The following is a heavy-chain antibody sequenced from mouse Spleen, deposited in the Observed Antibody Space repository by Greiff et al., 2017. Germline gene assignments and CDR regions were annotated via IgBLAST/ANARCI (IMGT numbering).Heavy chain of an antibody. Sequence: VQLQQSGAELARPGASVKMSCKASGYTFTSYTMHWVKQRPGQGLEWIGYINPSSGYTKYNQKFKDKATLTADKSSSTAYMQLSSLTSEDSAVYYCASYYSYDSSFAYWGQGTLVTVSA. CDR3: ASYYSYDSSFAY. CDR2: INPSSGYT. V-gene: IGHV1-4*01. D-gene: IGHD2-12*01. CDR1: GYTFTSYT. J-gene: IGHJ3*01.